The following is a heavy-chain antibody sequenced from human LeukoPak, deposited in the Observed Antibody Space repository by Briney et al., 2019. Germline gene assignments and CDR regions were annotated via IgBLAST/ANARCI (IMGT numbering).Heavy chain of an antibody. CDR1: GGSISSYY. D-gene: IGHD1-7*01. CDR3: ARTTYNWNYVNFDY. Sequence: PSETLSLTCTVSGGSISSYYWSWIRQPARKGLEWIGRIYTSGSTNYNPSLKSRDTMSVDTSKNQFPLKLSSVTAADTAVYYCARTTYNWNYVNFDYWGQGTLVTVSS. V-gene: IGHV4-4*07. J-gene: IGHJ4*02. CDR2: IYTSGST.